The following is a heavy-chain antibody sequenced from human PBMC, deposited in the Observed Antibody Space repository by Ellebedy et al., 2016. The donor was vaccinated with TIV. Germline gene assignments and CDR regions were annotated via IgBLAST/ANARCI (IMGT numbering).Heavy chain of an antibody. V-gene: IGHV1-18*01. Sequence: ASVKVSXXASGGTFSSYGISWVRQAPGQGLEWMGWISAYNGNTNYAQKLQGRVTMTTDTSTSTAYMELRSLRSDDTAVYYCARNGDPWYFDLWGRGTLVTVSS. CDR3: ARNGDPWYFDL. CDR1: GGTFSSYG. J-gene: IGHJ2*01. D-gene: IGHD4-17*01. CDR2: ISAYNGNT.